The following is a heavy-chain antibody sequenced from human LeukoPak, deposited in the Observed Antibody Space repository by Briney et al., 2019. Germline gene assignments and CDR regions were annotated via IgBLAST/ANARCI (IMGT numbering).Heavy chain of an antibody. D-gene: IGHD2-15*01. J-gene: IGHJ4*02. CDR1: GFTFSTYS. CDR2: ISSSSSTI. Sequence: GGSLRLSCAASGFTFSTYSMNWVRQAPGKGLEWVSYISSSSSTIYYADSVKGRFTISRDNAKNSLYLQMNSLRDEDTAVYYCAREQYCSGGSCYLDYWGQGTLVTVSS. CDR3: AREQYCSGGSCYLDY. V-gene: IGHV3-48*02.